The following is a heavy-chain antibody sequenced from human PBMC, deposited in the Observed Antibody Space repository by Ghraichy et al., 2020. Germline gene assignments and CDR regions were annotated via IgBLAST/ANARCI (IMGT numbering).Heavy chain of an antibody. CDR2: ISGSGGST. CDR3: AKERDYDFWSGYYVYYYYGMDV. CDR1: GFTFSSYA. Sequence: GGSLRLSCAASGFTFSSYAMSWVRQAPGKGLEWVSAISGSGGSTYYADSVKGRFTISRDNSKNTLYLQMNSLRAEDTAVYYCAKERDYDFWSGYYVYYYYGMDVWGQGTTVTVSS. J-gene: IGHJ6*02. D-gene: IGHD3-3*01. V-gene: IGHV3-23*01.